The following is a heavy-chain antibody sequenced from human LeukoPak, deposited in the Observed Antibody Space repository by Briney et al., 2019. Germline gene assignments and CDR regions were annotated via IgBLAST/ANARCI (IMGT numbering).Heavy chain of an antibody. D-gene: IGHD6-13*01. J-gene: IGHJ4*02. V-gene: IGHV3-13*01. Sequence: PGGSLRLSCAASGFTFSSYDMHWVRQATGKGLEWVSAIGTASDTYYPGSVKGRFTISGENAKNSLYLQMNSLRAGDTAVYYCARSGRGIAAGPDCWGQGTLVTVSS. CDR1: GFTFSSYD. CDR3: ARSGRGIAAGPDC. CDR2: IGTASDT.